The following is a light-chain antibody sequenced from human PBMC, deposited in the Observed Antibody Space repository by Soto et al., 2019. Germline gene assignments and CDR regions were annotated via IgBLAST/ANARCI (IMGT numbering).Light chain of an antibody. CDR2: GAS. Sequence: IPLTQSPSSLSASVGDRVTITCRASQGISSFLAWYQQKPGKAPKLLIYGASTLQSGVPSRFSGSGSGSDFTLTIGSLQPVDFATYYCQQLNSFPIPFGPGTKVDIK. CDR1: QGISSF. CDR3: QQLNSFPIP. V-gene: IGKV1-9*01. J-gene: IGKJ3*01.